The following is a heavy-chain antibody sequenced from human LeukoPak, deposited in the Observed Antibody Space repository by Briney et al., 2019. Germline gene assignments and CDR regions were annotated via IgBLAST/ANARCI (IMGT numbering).Heavy chain of an antibody. CDR1: GYTFTSHY. CDR2: INPDGGST. V-gene: IGHV1-46*01. D-gene: IGHD6-6*01. J-gene: IGHJ4*02. CDR3: AASMGYSSSWDY. Sequence: ASVKVSCKASGYTFTSHYMHLVRQAPGQGLEWMGIINPDGGSTTYAQKFQGRVTMTRDTSTSTVYMELSSLRSEDTAVYYCAASMGYSSSWDYWGQRTLATVSS.